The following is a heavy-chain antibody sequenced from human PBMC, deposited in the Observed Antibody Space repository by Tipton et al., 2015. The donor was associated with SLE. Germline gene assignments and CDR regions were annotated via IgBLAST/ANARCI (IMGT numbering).Heavy chain of an antibody. CDR1: GDSITSGPYY. CDR2: IYYNGFS. D-gene: IGHD3-22*01. Sequence: TLSLTCTISGDSITSGPYYWAWIRQPPGKGLEWIGTIYYNGFSYQSPSLKSRITMSVDPSKTQFSLKLSSVTAADTAVYYCARDEYRYDATGYHLLGHFDFWGQGTLVTVSS. CDR3: ARDEYRYDATGYHLLGHFDF. V-gene: IGHV4-39*07. J-gene: IGHJ4*02.